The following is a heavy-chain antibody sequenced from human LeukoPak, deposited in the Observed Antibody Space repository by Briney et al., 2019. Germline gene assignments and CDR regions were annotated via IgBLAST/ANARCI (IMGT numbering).Heavy chain of an antibody. V-gene: IGHV1-2*04. CDR3: ARGAYNWNYMGHFALGY. CDR1: GYTFTGYY. Sequence: GASVKVSCKASGYTFTGYYMHWLRQAPGQGLEWMGWINPNSGGTNYAQKFQGWVTMTRDTSISTAYMELSRLRSDDTAVYYCARGAYNWNYMGHFALGYWGQGTLVTVSS. CDR2: INPNSGGT. D-gene: IGHD1-7*01. J-gene: IGHJ4*02.